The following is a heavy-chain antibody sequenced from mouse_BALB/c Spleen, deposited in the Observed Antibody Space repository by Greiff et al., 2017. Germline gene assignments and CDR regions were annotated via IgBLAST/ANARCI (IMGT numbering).Heavy chain of an antibody. CDR1: GYTFTDYY. J-gene: IGHJ4*01. D-gene: IGHD2-14*01. CDR2: IYPGSGNT. V-gene: IGHV1-84*02. CDR3: ARDYRGARDY. Sequence: QVQLQQSGPELVKPGASVKISCKASGYTFTDYYINWVKQKPGQGLAWIGWIYPGSGNTKYNEKFKGKATLTVDTSSSTAYMQRSSLTSEDTAVYFCARDYRGARDYWGQGTSVTVSS.